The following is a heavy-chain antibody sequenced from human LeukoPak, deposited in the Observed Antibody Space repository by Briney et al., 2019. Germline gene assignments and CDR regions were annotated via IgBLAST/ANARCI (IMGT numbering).Heavy chain of an antibody. Sequence: SETLSLTCTVSGGSISSSSYYWGWVRQPPGKGLEWIGSIYYSGSTYYNPSLKSRVTISVDTSKNQFSLKLSSVTAADTAVYYCARLNGSRSYYYYYYYMDVWGKGTTVTVSS. J-gene: IGHJ6*03. CDR2: IYYSGST. CDR3: ARLNGSRSYYYYYYYMDV. CDR1: GGSISSSSYY. V-gene: IGHV4-39*07. D-gene: IGHD3-10*01.